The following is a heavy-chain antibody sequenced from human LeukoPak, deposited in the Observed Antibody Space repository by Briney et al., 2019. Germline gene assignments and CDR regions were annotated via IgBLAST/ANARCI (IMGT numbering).Heavy chain of an antibody. Sequence: AETLSLTCTASGCTISSYYLSWIRQPAGKGLEWIARIYTSGSTNYNPSLKSRVTMSVDTSKNQFSLKLSTVTAADTAVYYCARDWAVTTFWYFDLWGRGTLVTVSS. CDR3: ARDWAVTTFWYFDL. V-gene: IGHV4-4*07. CDR1: GCTISSYY. D-gene: IGHD4-17*01. CDR2: IYTSGST. J-gene: IGHJ2*01.